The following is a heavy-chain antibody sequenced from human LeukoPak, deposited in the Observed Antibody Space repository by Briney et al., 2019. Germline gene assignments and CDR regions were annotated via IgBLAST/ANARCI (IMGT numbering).Heavy chain of an antibody. J-gene: IGHJ5*02. CDR2: ISWNSGSI. D-gene: IGHD6-19*01. CDR1: GFTFDEYA. V-gene: IGHV3-9*03. CDR3: AKGLSSGWLDWFDP. Sequence: GRSLRLSCAASGFTFDEYAMHWVRQAPGKGLEWVSGISWNSGSIGYADSVKGRFTISRDNAKNSLYLQMNSLRAEDMALYYCAKGLSSGWLDWFDPWGQGTMVTVSS.